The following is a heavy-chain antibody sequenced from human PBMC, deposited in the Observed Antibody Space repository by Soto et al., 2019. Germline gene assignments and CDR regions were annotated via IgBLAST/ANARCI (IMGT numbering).Heavy chain of an antibody. Sequence: QDQLVQSGVEVKKPGASVKVSCKASGYSFTNYGITWVRQAPGQGFEWMGWISAYNGNTNYAQKFQGRVTLTTDAATSTAYLEVRSPRSDDTAVYYCARDRGVAPPVAGNTHYYYYMDVWGKGTTVTVSS. D-gene: IGHD6-19*01. V-gene: IGHV1-18*01. J-gene: IGHJ6*03. CDR3: ARDRGVAPPVAGNTHYYYYMDV. CDR1: GYSFTNYG. CDR2: ISAYNGNT.